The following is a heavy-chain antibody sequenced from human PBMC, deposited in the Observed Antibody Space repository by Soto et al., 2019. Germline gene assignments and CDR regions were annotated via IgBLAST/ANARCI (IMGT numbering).Heavy chain of an antibody. CDR1: GFTVSNNF. Sequence: PGGSLRLSCAASGFTVSNNFLMWVRQAPGKGLEWVAVISYDGSNKYYADSVKGRFTISRDNSKNTLYLQMNSLRAEDTAVYYCAKGDSSASGLWGQGTLVTVSS. V-gene: IGHV3-30*18. CDR2: ISYDGSNK. CDR3: AKGDSSASGL. D-gene: IGHD6-19*01. J-gene: IGHJ4*02.